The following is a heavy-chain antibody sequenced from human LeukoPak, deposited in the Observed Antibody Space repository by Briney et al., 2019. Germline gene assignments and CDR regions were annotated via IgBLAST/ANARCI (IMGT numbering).Heavy chain of an antibody. CDR3: ARTPVPGGGDY. CDR2: ISAYNGNT. D-gene: IGHD3-16*01. Sequence: ASVKVSCKASGYTFTSYGSSWVRQSPGQALEWMGWISAYNGNTNYAQKLQGRVTITTDTSTSTAYMELRSLRSDDTAVYYCARTPVPGGGDYWGQGTLVTVSS. CDR1: GYTFTSYG. J-gene: IGHJ4*02. V-gene: IGHV1-18*01.